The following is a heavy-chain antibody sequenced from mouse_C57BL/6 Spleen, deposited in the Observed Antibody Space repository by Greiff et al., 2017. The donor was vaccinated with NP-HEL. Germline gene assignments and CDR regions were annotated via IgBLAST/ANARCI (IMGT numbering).Heavy chain of an antibody. CDR1: GFTIKDDY. CDR2: IDPENGDT. V-gene: IGHV14-4*01. D-gene: IGHD1-1*01. Sequence: VQLQQSGAELVRPGASVKLSCTASGFTIKDDYMPWVKQRPEQGLEWIGWIDPENGDTEYASKFQGKATITADTSSNTAYLQLSSLTSEDTAVYYCTTFTTVPAWCAYWGQGTLVTVSA. J-gene: IGHJ3*01. CDR3: TTFTTVPAWCAY.